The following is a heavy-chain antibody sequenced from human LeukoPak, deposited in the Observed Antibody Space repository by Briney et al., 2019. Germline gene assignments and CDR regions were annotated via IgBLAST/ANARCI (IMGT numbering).Heavy chain of an antibody. CDR1: GYLFTSYW. CDR2: IYPVSSDT. J-gene: IGHJ5*02. V-gene: IGHV5-51*01. D-gene: IGHD6-13*01. Sequence: PGESLQISCKGSGYLFTSYWIGWGRRLPGKGLEWMGIIYPVSSDTRYSPSFQGQVPISADKSISTAYLQWSSLKASDTAMYYCARLGIAAAGSPNWFDPWGQGTLVTVSS. CDR3: ARLGIAAAGSPNWFDP.